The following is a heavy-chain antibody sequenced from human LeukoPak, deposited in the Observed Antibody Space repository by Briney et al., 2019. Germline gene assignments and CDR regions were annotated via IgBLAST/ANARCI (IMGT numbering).Heavy chain of an antibody. J-gene: IGHJ4*02. D-gene: IGHD1-26*01. CDR3: VRDRGTYRPIDY. CDR1: GFTFSSYA. CDR2: ISYTGTYI. Sequence: GSLSLSCAASGFTFSSYAMNWVRQAPGKGLEWVSSISYTGTYIYYADSVKGRFTISRDNAQNSLYLQMNSLRAEDTAIYYCVRDRGTYRPIDYWGQGTLVTVSS. V-gene: IGHV3-21*04.